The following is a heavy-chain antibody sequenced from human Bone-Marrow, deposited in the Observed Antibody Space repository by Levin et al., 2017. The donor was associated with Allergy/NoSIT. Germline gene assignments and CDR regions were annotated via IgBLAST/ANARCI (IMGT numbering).Heavy chain of an antibody. CDR2: INHSGGP. D-gene: IGHD3-3*01. CDR1: GGSLKGYQ. CDR3: ARGRFLQWSLEFFGLDV. V-gene: IGHV4-34*01. Sequence: SETLSLNCVVDGGSLKGYQWTWIRQPPGQGLEFIGEINHSGGPNYNPSLQRRVTMSIDTSKNQISLNLTSVTAADTAVYFRARGRFLQWSLEFFGLDVWGQGTPVIVSS. J-gene: IGHJ6*02.